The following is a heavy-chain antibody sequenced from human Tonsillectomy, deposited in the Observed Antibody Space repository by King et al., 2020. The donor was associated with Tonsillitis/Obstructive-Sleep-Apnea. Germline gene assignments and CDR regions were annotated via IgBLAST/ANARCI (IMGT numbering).Heavy chain of an antibody. Sequence: VQLVESGGGLVQPGRSLRLSCTASGFTFGDYAMSWVRQAPGKGLEWVGFIRSKAYGGTTEYAASVKGRFTISRDDSKSIAYLQMNSLKTEDTAVYYCTRRDYYESSGYYFLFVYWGQGTPVTVSS. D-gene: IGHD3-22*01. J-gene: IGHJ4*02. CDR1: GFTFGDYA. V-gene: IGHV3-49*04. CDR3: TRRDYYESSGYYFLFVY. CDR2: IRSKAYGGTT.